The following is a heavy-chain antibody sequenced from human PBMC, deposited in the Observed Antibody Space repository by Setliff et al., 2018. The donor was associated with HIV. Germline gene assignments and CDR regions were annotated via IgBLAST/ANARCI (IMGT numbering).Heavy chain of an antibody. CDR3: ASCEREPDSFDI. V-gene: IGHV3-9*03. D-gene: IGHD1-26*01. J-gene: IGHJ3*02. CDR1: GFTFDDYA. CDR2: ISWNSGSI. Sequence: GGSLRLSCAASGFTFDDYAMHWVRQAPGKGLEWVSGISWNSGSIGYADSVKGRFTISRDNAKNSLYLQMNSLRAEDMAVYYCASCEREPDSFDIWGQGTMVTVSS.